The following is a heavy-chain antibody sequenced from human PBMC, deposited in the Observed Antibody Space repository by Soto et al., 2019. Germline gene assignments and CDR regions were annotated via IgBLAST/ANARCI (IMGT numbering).Heavy chain of an antibody. CDR1: GGSISSGGYY. CDR2: IYYSGST. J-gene: IGHJ5*02. Sequence: LSLTCTVSGGSISSGGYYWSWIRQHPGKGLEWIGYIYYSGSTYYNPSLKSRVTISVDTSKNQFSLKLSSVTAADTAVYYCARESPSGNWFDPWGQGTLVTVSS. CDR3: ARESPSGNWFDP. V-gene: IGHV4-31*03.